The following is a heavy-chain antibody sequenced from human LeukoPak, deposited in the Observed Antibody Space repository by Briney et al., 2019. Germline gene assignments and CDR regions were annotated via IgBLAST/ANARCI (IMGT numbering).Heavy chain of an antibody. CDR3: TTDDILLVGVTKNDY. V-gene: IGHV3-15*01. CDR2: IKSKTDGGTT. J-gene: IGHJ4*02. CDR1: GFTFSNAW. Sequence: GGSLRLSCAASGFTFSNAWMSWVRQAPGKGLEWVGRIKSKTDGGTTDYAAPVKGRFTISRDGSKNTLYLQMNSLKTEDTAVYYCTTDDILLVGVTKNDYWGQGTLVTVSS. D-gene: IGHD1-26*01.